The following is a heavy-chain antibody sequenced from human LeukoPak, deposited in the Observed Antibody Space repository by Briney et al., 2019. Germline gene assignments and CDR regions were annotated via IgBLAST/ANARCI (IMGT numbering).Heavy chain of an antibody. J-gene: IGHJ4*02. V-gene: IGHV3-7*01. CDR2: INQDGSEI. CDR1: GFTFSNSW. CDR3: ATITFASSSISTWFLDS. D-gene: IGHD3-16*01. Sequence: PGGSLRLSCSASGFTFSNSWLHWVRQAPGKGLEWVANINQDGSEIYYVDSLKGRFTVSRDNAKNSLFLQMNSLGADDTAVYYCATITFASSSISTWFLDSWGQGTLVTVSS.